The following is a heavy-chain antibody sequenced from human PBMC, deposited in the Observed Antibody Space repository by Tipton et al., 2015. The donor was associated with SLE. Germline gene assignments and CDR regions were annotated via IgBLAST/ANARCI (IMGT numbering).Heavy chain of an antibody. V-gene: IGHV4-4*08. Sequence: TLSLTCTVSGGSISGYSWSWFRQPPGKGLEWIGYMYSNGGANSNPSIKSRVTIYIDTSKMQFSLNLSSVTAADTAVYYCSRDAYDSSDYRRGGAFGFWGRGTMVTVSS. CDR3: SRDAYDSSDYRRGGAFGF. CDR1: GGSISGYS. CDR2: MYSNGGA. J-gene: IGHJ3*01. D-gene: IGHD3-22*01.